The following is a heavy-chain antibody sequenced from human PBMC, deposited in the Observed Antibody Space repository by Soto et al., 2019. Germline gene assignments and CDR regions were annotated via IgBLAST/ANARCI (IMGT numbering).Heavy chain of an antibody. CDR1: GYTFTGYY. J-gene: IGHJ3*02. CDR3: AREQWSEGPVAFDI. V-gene: IGHV1-2*04. D-gene: IGHD2-15*01. Sequence: ASVKVSCKASGYTFTGYYMHWVRQAPGQGLEWMGWINPDSGSTNYAQKLQGWVTMTTDTSTSTAYMELRSLRSDDTAVYYCAREQWSEGPVAFDIWGQGTMVTVSS. CDR2: INPDSGST.